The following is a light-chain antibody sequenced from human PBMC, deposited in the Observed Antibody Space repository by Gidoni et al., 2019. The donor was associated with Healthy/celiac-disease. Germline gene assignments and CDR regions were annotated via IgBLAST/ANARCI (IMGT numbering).Light chain of an antibody. Sequence: DIQMTQSPSSLSASVGDRVTITCRASQSISSYLNWYQQKPGKAPKLLIYAASSLQSGVPSRFSGSVSGTDFTLTISSLQPEDFATYYCQQSYSTPQYTFXQXTKLEIK. J-gene: IGKJ2*01. CDR3: QQSYSTPQYT. CDR2: AAS. V-gene: IGKV1-39*01. CDR1: QSISSY.